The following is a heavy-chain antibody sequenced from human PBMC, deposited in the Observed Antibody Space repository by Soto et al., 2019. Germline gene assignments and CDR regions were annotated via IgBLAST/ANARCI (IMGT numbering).Heavy chain of an antibody. D-gene: IGHD3-10*01. CDR3: VKVENSAYDSGSFDY. V-gene: IGHV3-30*18. CDR1: GFTFSRFG. J-gene: IGHJ4*02. Sequence: QVQLVESGGGVVQPGRSLRLPCAASGFTFSRFGMHWVRQAPGKGLEWLAVISNDGTRKYYADSVKGRFTISRDNSKNTLYLQLNSLRAEDSAMYYCVKVENSAYDSGSFDYWGRGTLVTVSS. CDR2: ISNDGTRK.